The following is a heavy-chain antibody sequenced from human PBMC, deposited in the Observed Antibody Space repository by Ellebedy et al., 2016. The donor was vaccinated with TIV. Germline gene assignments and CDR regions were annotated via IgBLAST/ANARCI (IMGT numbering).Heavy chain of an antibody. CDR3: ARGFRTYYYDSSGYSPFDY. D-gene: IGHD3-22*01. V-gene: IGHV1-24*01. CDR2: FDPEDGET. J-gene: IGHJ4*02. CDR1: GYTLTELS. Sequence: ASVKVSXKVSGYTLTELSMHWVRQAPGKGLEWMGGFDPEDGETIYAQKFQGRVTMTRNTSISTAYMELSSLRSEDTAVYYCARGFRTYYYDSSGYSPFDYWGQGTLVTVSS.